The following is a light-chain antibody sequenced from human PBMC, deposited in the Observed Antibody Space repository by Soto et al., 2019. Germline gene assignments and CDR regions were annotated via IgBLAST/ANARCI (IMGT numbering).Light chain of an antibody. CDR3: LQHNSYPLT. CDR2: VAS. V-gene: IGKV1-17*01. J-gene: IGKJ3*01. Sequence: IQMPPSPSSLSASLGDRGAIACRASQGIRNDLGWYQQKPGKAPKRLIYVASNLQSGVPSRFSGSGPGTEFTLTISSLQPEDSATYYCLQHNSYPLTFGPGTKVDIK. CDR1: QGIRND.